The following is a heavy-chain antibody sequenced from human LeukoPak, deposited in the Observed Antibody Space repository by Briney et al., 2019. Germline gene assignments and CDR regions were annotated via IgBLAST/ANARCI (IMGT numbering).Heavy chain of an antibody. CDR2: IIPIFGTA. V-gene: IGHV1-69*13. J-gene: IGHJ5*02. D-gene: IGHD6-13*01. CDR1: GGTFSSYA. CDR3: ARAPDSSSWYRGWFDP. Sequence: GASVRVSCKASGGTFSSYAISWVRQAPGQGLEWMGGIIPIFGTANYAQKFQGRVTITADESTSTAYMELSSLRSEDTAVYYCARAPDSSSWYRGWFDPWGQGALVTVSS.